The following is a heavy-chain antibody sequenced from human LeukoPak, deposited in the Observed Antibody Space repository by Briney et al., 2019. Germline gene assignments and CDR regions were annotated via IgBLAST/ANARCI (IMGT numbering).Heavy chain of an antibody. CDR3: TDAVAD. D-gene: IGHD4-23*01. J-gene: IGHJ4*02. Sequence: GGSLRLPCAASGFSVSSNYVTWVRQPPGKGLEWVSVIYSDGSTYYADSVKGRFTISRDNSKNTLYLQMNSLRVEDTAVYYCTDAVADWGQGTLVTVSS. CDR1: GFSVSSNY. CDR2: IYSDGST. V-gene: IGHV3-53*05.